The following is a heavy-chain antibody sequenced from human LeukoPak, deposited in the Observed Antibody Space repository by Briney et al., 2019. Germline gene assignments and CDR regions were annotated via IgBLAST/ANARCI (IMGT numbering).Heavy chain of an antibody. J-gene: IGHJ4*02. CDR3: AAGITMVQGIIVAKWTADS. CDR1: GYSFTGYH. V-gene: IGHV1-2*02. CDR2: INPHSGDT. Sequence: ASVPVTCKTCGYSFTGYHIHWVRQAPGQGLEWVGCINPHSGDTDFAQKFQGRGSMNRHRSISTAYLELKRLTSDDAAIYFCAAGITMVQGIIVAKWTADSWAQRPLVTVSS. D-gene: IGHD3-10*01.